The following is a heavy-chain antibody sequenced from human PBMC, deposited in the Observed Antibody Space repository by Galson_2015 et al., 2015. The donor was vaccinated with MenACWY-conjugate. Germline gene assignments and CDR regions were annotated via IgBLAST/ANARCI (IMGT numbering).Heavy chain of an antibody. Sequence: SETLSLTCAVYGGSFSGYYWSWIRQPPGKGLEWIGEINHSGSTNYNPSLKSRVTISVDTSKNQFSLKLSSVTAADTAVYYCARGPNEYGDYLYYYYYYMDVWGKGTTVTVSS. D-gene: IGHD4-17*01. V-gene: IGHV4-34*01. CDR3: ARGPNEYGDYLYYYYYYMDV. J-gene: IGHJ6*03. CDR1: GGSFSGYY. CDR2: INHSGST.